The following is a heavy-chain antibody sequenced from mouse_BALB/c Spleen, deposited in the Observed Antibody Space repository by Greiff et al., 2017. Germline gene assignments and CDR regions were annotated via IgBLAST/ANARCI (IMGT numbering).Heavy chain of an antibody. D-gene: IGHD2-1*01. V-gene: IGHV3-2*02. CDR3: ASYGNYGAMDY. Sequence: EVKLQESGPGLVKPSQSLSLTCTVTGYSITSDYAWNWIRQFPGNKLEWMGYISYSGSTSYNPSLKSRISITRDTSKNQFFLQLNSVTTEDTATYYCASYGNYGAMDYWGQGTSVTVSS. CDR1: GYSITSDYA. CDR2: ISYSGST. J-gene: IGHJ4*01.